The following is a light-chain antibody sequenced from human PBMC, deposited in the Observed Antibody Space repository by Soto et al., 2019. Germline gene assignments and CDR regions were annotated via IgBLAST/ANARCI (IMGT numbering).Light chain of an antibody. J-gene: IGKJ2*01. V-gene: IGKV3-15*01. CDR2: VAS. CDR1: QSVNQK. Sequence: EIVFTQSPATLSVSPGERATLSCRASQSVNQKLGWYQQKPGQAPRLLIYVASYRATGIPARFSGSGSGTEYTLTISNXQAEDFAVYHCQQFNNWPHTFGQGTKVDTK. CDR3: QQFNNWPHT.